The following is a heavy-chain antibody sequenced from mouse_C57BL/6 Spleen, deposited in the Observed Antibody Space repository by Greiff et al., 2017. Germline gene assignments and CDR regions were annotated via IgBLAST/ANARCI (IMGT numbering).Heavy chain of an antibody. CDR3: ARGSGGYWGNYVDY. CDR2: LRPNSGSA. D-gene: IGHD2-3*01. CDR1: GYTFTSYW. V-gene: IGHV1-64*01. J-gene: IGHJ2*01. Sequence: QVQLQQPGAELVKPGASVKLSCKASGYTFTSYWMHWVKQRPGQGLEWIGMLRPNSGSANYNEKFKSKATLTVDKSSSTAYMQLSSLTSEDSAVEYCARGSGGYWGNYVDYWGQGTALTVAS.